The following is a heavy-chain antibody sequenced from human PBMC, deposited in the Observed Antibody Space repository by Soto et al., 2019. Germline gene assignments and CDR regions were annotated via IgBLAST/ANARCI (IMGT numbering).Heavy chain of an antibody. Sequence: EVQLLESGGGLVQPGGSLRLSCAASGFTFSSYAMSWVRQAPGKGLEWVSAISGSGGSTYYADSVKGRFTISRDNSKNTPYLQMNSLSAEDTAVYYCAVEGLRFLEWYDYWGQGPLVTVSS. CDR1: GFTFSSYA. CDR3: AVEGLRFLEWYDY. CDR2: ISGSGGST. J-gene: IGHJ4*02. V-gene: IGHV3-23*01. D-gene: IGHD3-3*01.